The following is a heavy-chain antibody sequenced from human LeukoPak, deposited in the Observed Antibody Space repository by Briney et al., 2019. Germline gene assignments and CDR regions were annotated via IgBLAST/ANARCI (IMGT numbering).Heavy chain of an antibody. CDR3: ARDGTATSDLPNWFDP. CDR2: ISSSGSTI. D-gene: IGHD5-12*01. Sequence: LPGGSLRLSWAASGFTFSSYEMNWVRQAPGKGLEWVSYISSSGSTIYYADSVKGRFTIPRDNAKNSLYLQMNSLRAEDTAVYYCARDGTATSDLPNWFDPWGQGTLVAVSS. V-gene: IGHV3-48*03. CDR1: GFTFSSYE. J-gene: IGHJ5*02.